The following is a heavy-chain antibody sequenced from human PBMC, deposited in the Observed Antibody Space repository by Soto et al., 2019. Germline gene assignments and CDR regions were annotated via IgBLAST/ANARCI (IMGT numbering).Heavy chain of an antibody. V-gene: IGHV4-59*08. CDR1: GGSISSYY. J-gene: IGHJ5*02. Sequence: SETLSLTCTGSGGSISSYYWSWIRQPPGKGLEWIGYIYYSGSTNYNPSLTSRVTISVDTSKNQFSLKLSSVTAADTAVYYCARLGYSARWFDPWGQGTLVTVSS. CDR2: IYYSGST. D-gene: IGHD1-1*01. CDR3: ARLGYSARWFDP.